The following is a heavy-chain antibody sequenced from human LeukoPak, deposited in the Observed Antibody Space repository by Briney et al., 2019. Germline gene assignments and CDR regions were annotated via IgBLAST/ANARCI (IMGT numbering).Heavy chain of an antibody. CDR3: ARSGQQLFTYNWFDP. CDR2: IYPGDSDT. CDR1: GYSFTSYW. V-gene: IGHV5-51*01. Sequence: GESLKISCKGSGYSFTSYWIGWVRQMPGKGLEWMGIIYPGDSDTRYSPSFQGQVTISADKSISTAYLQWSSLKASDTATYYCARSGQQLFTYNWFDPWGQGTLVTVSS. J-gene: IGHJ5*02. D-gene: IGHD6-13*01.